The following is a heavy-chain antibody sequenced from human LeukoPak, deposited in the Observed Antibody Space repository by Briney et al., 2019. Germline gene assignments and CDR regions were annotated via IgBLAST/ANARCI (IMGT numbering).Heavy chain of an antibody. Sequence: ASVRVSCKASGGTFSSYAMHWVRQAPGQRLEWMGWINAGNGNTKYSQKFQGRVTITRDTSASTAYMELSSLRSEDTAVYYCARDLVRIVVVPAATRFDPWGQGTLVTVSS. CDR3: ARDLVRIVVVPAATRFDP. CDR2: INAGNGNT. V-gene: IGHV1-3*01. J-gene: IGHJ5*02. CDR1: GGTFSSYA. D-gene: IGHD2-2*01.